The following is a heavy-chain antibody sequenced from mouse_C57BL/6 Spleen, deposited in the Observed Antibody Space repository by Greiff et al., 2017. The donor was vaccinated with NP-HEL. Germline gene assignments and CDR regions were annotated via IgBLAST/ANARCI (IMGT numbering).Heavy chain of an antibody. J-gene: IGHJ2*01. Sequence: QVQLQQSGAELVKPGASVKISCKASGYAFRSYWMNWVKQRPGKGLEWIGQIYPGDGDTNYNGKFKGKATLTADKSSSTAYMQLSSLTSEASAVYFCARTANWDFDYWGQGTTLTVSS. CDR2: IYPGDGDT. D-gene: IGHD4-1*01. CDR1: GYAFRSYW. CDR3: ARTANWDFDY. V-gene: IGHV1-80*01.